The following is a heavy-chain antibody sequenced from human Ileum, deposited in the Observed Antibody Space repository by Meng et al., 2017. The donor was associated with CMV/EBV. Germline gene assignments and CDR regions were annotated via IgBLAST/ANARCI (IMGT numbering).Heavy chain of an antibody. CDR1: GEPLNGFF. CDR2: VNNRGRT. V-gene: IGHV4-34*02. D-gene: IGHD5-24*01. CDR3: ASGRLQFTPSALQH. J-gene: IGHJ1*01. Sequence: QVQLQQWGEGLLKPSETLSLTCAVSGEPLNGFFCSWIRQPPGRGLEWIGEVNNRGRTNYNPSLKSRLTISIDTSKRQLSLMVTSVTAADSAIYYCASGRLQFTPSALQHWGPGTLVTVSS.